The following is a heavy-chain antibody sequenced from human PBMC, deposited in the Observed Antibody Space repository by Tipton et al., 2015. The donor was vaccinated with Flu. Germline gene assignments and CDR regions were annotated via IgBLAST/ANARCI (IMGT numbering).Heavy chain of an antibody. Sequence: TLSLTCTVSGYSINSGYYWGWIRQPPGKGLEWIGYIYNNAYTKYNPSLKSRVTISVDTSKKQFSLQLRSVTAADTAVYYCARDPSLGMPDYFDHWGQGTLVTASS. CDR3: ARDPSLGMPDYFDH. V-gene: IGHV4-38-2*02. CDR2: IYNNAYT. CDR1: GYSINSGYY. J-gene: IGHJ4*02. D-gene: IGHD2-2*01.